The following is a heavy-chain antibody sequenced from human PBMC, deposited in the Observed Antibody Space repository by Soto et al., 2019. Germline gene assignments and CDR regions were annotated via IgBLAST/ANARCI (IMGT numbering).Heavy chain of an antibody. J-gene: IGHJ5*02. CDR2: IYYSGST. D-gene: IGHD3-3*01. CDR1: GGSISSGDYY. V-gene: IGHV4-30-4*01. CDR3: ARGWNFWKYNWFDP. Sequence: QVQLQESGLGLVKPSQTLSLTCTVSGGSISSGDYYWSWIRQPPGKGLWWIGYIYYSGSTYYNLSLKSRVTISVDTSKNQFSLKLSSVTAADTAVYYCARGWNFWKYNWFDPWGQGTLVTVSS.